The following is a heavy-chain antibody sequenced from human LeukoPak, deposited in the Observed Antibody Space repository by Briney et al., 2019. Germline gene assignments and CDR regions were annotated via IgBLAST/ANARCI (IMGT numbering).Heavy chain of an antibody. CDR2: ISYDGSNK. J-gene: IGHJ4*02. CDR1: GFTFSSYG. Sequence: GRSLRLSCAASGFTFSSYGMHWVRQAPGKGLEWVAVISYDGSNKYYADSVKGRFTISRDNSKNTLYLQMNSLRAEDTAVYYCARDSSNTLDFDYWGQGTLVTVSS. D-gene: IGHD4-11*01. V-gene: IGHV3-30*03. CDR3: ARDSSNTLDFDY.